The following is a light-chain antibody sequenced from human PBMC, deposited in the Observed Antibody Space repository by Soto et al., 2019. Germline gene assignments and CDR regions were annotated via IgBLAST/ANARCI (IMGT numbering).Light chain of an antibody. CDR2: EVT. CDR3: SSYTSSSANV. V-gene: IGLV2-14*01. CDR1: SSDVGGYKF. Sequence: QSALTQPASVSGSPGQSITISCTGTSSDVGGYKFVSWYQQHPGKAPKLMIYEVTNRPSGVSNRFSGSKSGNTASLTISGRQAEDEADYFCSSYTSSSANVFGTGTKLTVL. J-gene: IGLJ1*01.